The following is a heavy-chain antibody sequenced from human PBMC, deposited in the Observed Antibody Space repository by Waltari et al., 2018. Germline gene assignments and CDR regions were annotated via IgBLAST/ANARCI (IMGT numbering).Heavy chain of an antibody. D-gene: IGHD2-8*01. CDR3: ASEYCTNGVCYHEWFDP. Sequence: EVQLVESGGGLVKPGGSLRLSCAASGFTFSSYSMNWVRQAPGKGLEWVSSISSSSSYIYYADSVKGRFTISRDNAKNSLYLQMNSLRAEDTAVYYCASEYCTNGVCYHEWFDPWGQGTLVTVSS. V-gene: IGHV3-21*01. J-gene: IGHJ5*02. CDR2: ISSSSSYI. CDR1: GFTFSSYS.